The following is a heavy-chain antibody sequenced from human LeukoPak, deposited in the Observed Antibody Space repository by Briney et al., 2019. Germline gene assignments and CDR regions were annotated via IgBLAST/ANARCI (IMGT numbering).Heavy chain of an antibody. CDR2: IYYSGST. CDR3: ALGYCGGGSCYAREYFQH. V-gene: IGHV4-31*03. D-gene: IGHD2-15*01. Sequence: SEALSLTCTVSGGSISSGGYYWSWIRQHPGKGLEWIGYIYYSGSTYYNPSLKSRVTISVDTSKNQFSLRLSSVTAADTAVYYCALGYCGGGSCYAREYFQHWGQGTLVTVSS. J-gene: IGHJ1*01. CDR1: GGSISSGGYY.